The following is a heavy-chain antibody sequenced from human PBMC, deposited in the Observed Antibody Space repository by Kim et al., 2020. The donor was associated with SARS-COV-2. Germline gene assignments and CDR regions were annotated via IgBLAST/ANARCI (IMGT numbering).Heavy chain of an antibody. D-gene: IGHD3-3*01. J-gene: IGHJ4*02. Sequence: GGSLRLSCAASGFTFSSYAMSWVRQAPGKGLEWVSAISGSGGSTYYADSVKGRFTISRDNSKNTLYLQMNSLRAEDTAVYYCAKAEYPFITIFGVVKGGFDYWGQGTLVTVSS. CDR3: AKAEYPFITIFGVVKGGFDY. V-gene: IGHV3-23*01. CDR2: ISGSGGST. CDR1: GFTFSSYA.